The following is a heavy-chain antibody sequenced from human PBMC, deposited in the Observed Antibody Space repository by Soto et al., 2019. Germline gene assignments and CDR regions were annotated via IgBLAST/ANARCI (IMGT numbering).Heavy chain of an antibody. CDR2: IIPIFGTA. Sequence: SVKVSCKASGGTFSSYAISWVRQAPGQGLEWMGGIIPIFGTANYAQKFQGRVTITADESTSTAYMELSSLRSEDTAVYYCARDFFGAGSYYPTDYWGQGTLVTVSS. CDR1: GGTFSSYA. V-gene: IGHV1-69*13. D-gene: IGHD3-10*01. J-gene: IGHJ4*02. CDR3: ARDFFGAGSYYPTDY.